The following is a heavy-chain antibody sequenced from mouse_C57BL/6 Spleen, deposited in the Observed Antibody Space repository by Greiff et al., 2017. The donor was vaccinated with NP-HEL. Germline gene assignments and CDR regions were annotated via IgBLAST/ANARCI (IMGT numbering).Heavy chain of an antibody. CDR3: ARDGNEANFDY. Sequence: LEESGAELVKPGASVKISCKASGYAFSSYWMNWVKQRPGKGLEWIGQIYPCDGYTNSHRKFKGKATMTEDKSSSTAYMQLSSLTSEDSAVYFCARDGNEANFDYWGQGTTLTVSS. D-gene: IGHD2-1*01. CDR2: IYPCDGYT. V-gene: IGHV1-80*01. J-gene: IGHJ2*01. CDR1: GYAFSSYW.